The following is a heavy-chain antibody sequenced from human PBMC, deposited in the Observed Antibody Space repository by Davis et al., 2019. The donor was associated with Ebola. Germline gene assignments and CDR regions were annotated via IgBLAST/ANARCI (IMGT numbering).Heavy chain of an antibody. Sequence: PGGSLRLSCAASGFTFSSYSMNWVRQAPGKGLEWVSSISSSSSYIYYADSVKGRFTISRDNAKNSLYLQMNSLRAEDTAVYYCARDSVVAVLYYFDYWGQGTLVTVSS. CDR2: ISSSSSYI. D-gene: IGHD2-15*01. CDR3: ARDSVVAVLYYFDY. V-gene: IGHV3-21*01. J-gene: IGHJ4*02. CDR1: GFTFSSYS.